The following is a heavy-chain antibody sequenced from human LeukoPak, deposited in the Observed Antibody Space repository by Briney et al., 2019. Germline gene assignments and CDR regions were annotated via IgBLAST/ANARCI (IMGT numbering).Heavy chain of an antibody. CDR3: ARDFNGDCTVDYFDY. V-gene: IGHV3-23*01. Sequence: GGSLRLSCAASGFTFSSYGMNWVRQAPGRGLEWVSAISNSGVTNYPDSVRGRFTISRDNSKNTLYLQMNSLRAEDTAVYYCARDFNGDCTVDYFDYWGQGTLVTVSS. J-gene: IGHJ4*02. CDR2: ISNSGVT. D-gene: IGHD4-17*01. CDR1: GFTFSSYG.